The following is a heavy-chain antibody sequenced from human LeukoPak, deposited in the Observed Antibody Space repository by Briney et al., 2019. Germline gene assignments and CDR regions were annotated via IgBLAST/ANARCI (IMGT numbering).Heavy chain of an antibody. J-gene: IGHJ6*02. CDR1: GYTFTSYG. CDR3: ARDYGVNYYYYYGMDV. D-gene: IGHD4-17*01. V-gene: IGHV1-18*01. CDR2: ISAYNGNT. Sequence: ASVKVSCKASGYTFTSYGISWVRQAPGQGLEWMGWISAYNGNTNYAQKLQGRVTMTTDTSTSTAYMELRSLRSDDTAVYYCARDYGVNYYYYYGMDVSGQGTTVTVSS.